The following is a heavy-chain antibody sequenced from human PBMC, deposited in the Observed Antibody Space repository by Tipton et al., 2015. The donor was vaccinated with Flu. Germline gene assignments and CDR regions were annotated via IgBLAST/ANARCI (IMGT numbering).Heavy chain of an antibody. Sequence: TLSLTCTVSGGSFSSSYYYWGWIRQPPGKGLEWIGNIYNSGSTYYNPSLKSRVTISIDTSKNQFSLRLSSVTAADTAVYYYAREKDSRGSEYFQQWGQGTLVTVSS. CDR2: IYNSGST. CDR1: GGSFSSSYYY. CDR3: AREKDSRGSEYFQQ. D-gene: IGHD3-22*01. J-gene: IGHJ1*01. V-gene: IGHV4-39*07.